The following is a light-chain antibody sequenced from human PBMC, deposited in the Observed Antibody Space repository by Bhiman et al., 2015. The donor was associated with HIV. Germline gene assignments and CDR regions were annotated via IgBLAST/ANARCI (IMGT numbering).Light chain of an antibody. J-gene: IGLJ2*01. V-gene: IGLV1-44*01. CDR3: SSYGGTTNWGA. CDR2: RNN. CDR1: SSNIGSKT. Sequence: QSVLTQPPSASGTPGQRVTISCSGRSSNIGSKTVNWYQQVPGTAPKLLIYRNNQRPSGVPDRFSGSKSGNTASLTVSGLQDEDEADYYCSSYGGTTNWGAFGGGTKLTVL.